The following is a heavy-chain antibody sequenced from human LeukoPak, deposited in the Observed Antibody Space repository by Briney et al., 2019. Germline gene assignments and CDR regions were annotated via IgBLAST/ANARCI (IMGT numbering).Heavy chain of an antibody. Sequence: SETLSLTCTVSGGSISSYYWSWIRQPPGKGLEWIGRIYTSGSTNYNPSLKSRVTMLVDTSKNQFSLKLSSVTAADTAVYYCARDPGDWNYGYNWFDPWGQGTLVTVSS. D-gene: IGHD1-7*01. J-gene: IGHJ5*02. CDR2: IYTSGST. V-gene: IGHV4-4*07. CDR3: ARDPGDWNYGYNWFDP. CDR1: GGSISSYY.